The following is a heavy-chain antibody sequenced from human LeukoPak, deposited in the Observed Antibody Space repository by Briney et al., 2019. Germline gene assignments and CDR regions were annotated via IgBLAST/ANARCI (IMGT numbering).Heavy chain of an antibody. V-gene: IGHV4-30-4*01. CDR2: MYYSGST. Sequence: SETLSLTCAVYGGSFSGYYWSWIRQPPGKGLEWIAHMYYSGSTYYNPSLKSRVTMSADTSKNQLSLKLSSVTAADTAVYYCARPYYYDSRIDPWGQGILVTVSS. CDR3: ARPYYYDSRIDP. J-gene: IGHJ5*02. CDR1: GGSFSGYY. D-gene: IGHD3-22*01.